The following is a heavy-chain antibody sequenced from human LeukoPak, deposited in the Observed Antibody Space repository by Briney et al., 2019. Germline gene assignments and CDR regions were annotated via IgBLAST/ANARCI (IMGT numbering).Heavy chain of an antibody. J-gene: IGHJ5*02. CDR2: INTKTGRT. V-gene: IGHV1-2*02. D-gene: IGHD3-3*01. CDR3: ARADFIDAGPYVIAP. CDR1: GYTFTDYY. Sequence: ASVKVSCKTSGYTFTDYYIHWVRQAPGQGLEWMGWINTKTGRTSSARKFQGRVTMTRGPSITTVYMDMAWLTSDDTAIYFCARADFIDAGPYVIAPWGQGTLVTVSS.